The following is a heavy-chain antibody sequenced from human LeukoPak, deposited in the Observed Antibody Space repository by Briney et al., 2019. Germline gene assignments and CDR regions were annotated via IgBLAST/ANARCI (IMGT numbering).Heavy chain of an antibody. V-gene: IGHV3-33*01. J-gene: IGHJ4*02. CDR2: ISFDGSHQ. CDR3: ARDRGYSTAGDY. D-gene: IGHD3-22*01. Sequence: PGRSLRLSCAASGFTFSSFGMPWVRQAPGKGLEWVALISFDGSHQYYADSVRGRFTISRDKSKNTVSLQMNSLRAEDTAVYYCARDRGYSTAGDYWGQGTVVTISS. CDR1: GFTFSSFG.